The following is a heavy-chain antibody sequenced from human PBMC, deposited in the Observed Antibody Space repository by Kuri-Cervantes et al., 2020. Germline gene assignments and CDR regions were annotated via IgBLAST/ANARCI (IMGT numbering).Heavy chain of an antibody. D-gene: IGHD6-13*01. CDR2: INSDGSST. CDR3: ARETGSSWYAWGY. CDR1: GFTFSSYW. J-gene: IGHJ4*02. V-gene: IGHV3-74*01. Sequence: GGSLRLSCAASGFTFSSYWMHWVRQAPGKGLVWVSRINSDGSSTSYADSVEGRFTISRDNAKNSLYLQMNSLRAEDTALYYCARETGSSWYAWGYWGQGTLVTVSS.